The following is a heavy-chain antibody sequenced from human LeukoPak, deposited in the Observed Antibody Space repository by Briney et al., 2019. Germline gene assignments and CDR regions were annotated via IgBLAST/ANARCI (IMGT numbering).Heavy chain of an antibody. V-gene: IGHV1-69*13. CDR2: IIPIFGTA. CDR1: GGTFSSYA. J-gene: IGHJ4*02. Sequence: GASVKVSCKASGGTFSSYAISWVRQAPGQGLEWMGGIIPIFGTANYAQKFRGRVTITADESTSTAYMELSSLRSEDTAVYYCANGPDGYNTYWGQGTLVTVSS. D-gene: IGHD5-24*01. CDR3: ANGPDGYNTY.